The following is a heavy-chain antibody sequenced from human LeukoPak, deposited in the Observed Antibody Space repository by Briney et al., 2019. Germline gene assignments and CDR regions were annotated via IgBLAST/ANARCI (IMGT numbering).Heavy chain of an antibody. CDR1: GYTFTSYY. CDR3: ARDRSGYGPFDY. J-gene: IGHJ4*02. V-gene: IGHV1-46*01. Sequence: ASVKVSCKASGYTFTSYYIHLVRQAPGQGFEWMAIINPSDGSTTNSQKFQGRVTITADESTSTAYMELSSLRSEDTAVYYCARDRSGYGPFDYWGQGTLVTVSS. D-gene: IGHD5-12*01. CDR2: INPSDGST.